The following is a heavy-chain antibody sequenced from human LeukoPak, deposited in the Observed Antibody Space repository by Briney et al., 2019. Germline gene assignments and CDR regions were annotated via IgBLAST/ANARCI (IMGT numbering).Heavy chain of an antibody. Sequence: ASVKVSCKASGYTFTSHGISWVRQAPGQGLEWMGGIIPIFGTANYAQKFQGRVTITADESTSTAYMELRSLRSDDTAVYYCAREWFGGVKDYFDYWGQGTLVTVSS. CDR3: AREWFGGVKDYFDY. CDR1: GYTFTSHG. J-gene: IGHJ4*02. D-gene: IGHD3-16*01. CDR2: IIPIFGTA. V-gene: IGHV1-69*13.